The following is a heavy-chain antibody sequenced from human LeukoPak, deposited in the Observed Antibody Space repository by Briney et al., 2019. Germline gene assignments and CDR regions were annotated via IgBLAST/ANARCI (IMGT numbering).Heavy chain of an antibody. D-gene: IGHD3-10*01. CDR3: AKGRVAGV. V-gene: IGHV3-30-3*01. J-gene: IGHJ3*01. CDR2: ISYDGSNK. Sequence: GGSLRLSCAASGFTFSSYAMHWVRQAPGKGLEWVAVISYDGSNKYYADSVKGRFTISRDNSKNTLYLQMNSLRAEDTAVYYCAKGRVAGVWGQGTMVTVSS. CDR1: GFTFSSYA.